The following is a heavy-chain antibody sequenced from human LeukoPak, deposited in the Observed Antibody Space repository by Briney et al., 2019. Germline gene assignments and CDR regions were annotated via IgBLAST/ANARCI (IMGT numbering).Heavy chain of an antibody. V-gene: IGHV3-30*14. J-gene: IGHJ3*02. CDR1: GFTFSSYA. CDR2: ISYDGSNK. D-gene: IGHD2-2*01. CDR3: ASSAHVSVPRDAFDI. Sequence: GGSLRLSCAASGFTFSSYAMHWVRQAPGKGLEWVAVISYDGSNKYYADSVKGRFTISRDNSKNTLYLQMNSLRAEDTAVYYCASSAHVSVPRDAFDIWGQGTMVTVSS.